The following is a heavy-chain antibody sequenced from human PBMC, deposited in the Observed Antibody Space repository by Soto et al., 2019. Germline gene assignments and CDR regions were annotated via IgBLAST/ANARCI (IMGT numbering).Heavy chain of an antibody. V-gene: IGHV1-3*01. Sequence: ASVKVSCKASGYTFTSYAMHWVRQAPGQRLEWMGWINAGNGNTKYSQKFQGRVTITSDTSASTAYMELSSLRSEDTAVYYCGSARSSFAFDPWGQGTLVTVSS. CDR1: GYTFTSYA. D-gene: IGHD2-15*01. CDR2: INAGNGNT. J-gene: IGHJ5*02. CDR3: GSARSSFAFDP.